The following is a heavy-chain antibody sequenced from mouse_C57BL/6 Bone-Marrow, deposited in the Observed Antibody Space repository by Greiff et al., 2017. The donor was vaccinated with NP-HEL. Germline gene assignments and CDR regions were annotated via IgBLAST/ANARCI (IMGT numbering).Heavy chain of an antibody. J-gene: IGHJ2*01. CDR2: IDPENGDT. V-gene: IGHV14-4*01. CDR1: GFNIKDDY. CDR3: TTDDGYYNY. D-gene: IGHD2-3*01. Sequence: EVQLQQSGAELVRPGASVKLSCTASGFNIKDDYMHWVKQRPEQGLEWIGWIDPENGDTEYASKFQGKATITADTSSNTAYLQLSSLTSEDTAVYYCTTDDGYYNYGGQGTTHTVSS.